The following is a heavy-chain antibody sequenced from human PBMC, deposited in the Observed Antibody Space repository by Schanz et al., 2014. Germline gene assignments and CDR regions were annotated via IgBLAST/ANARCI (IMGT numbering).Heavy chain of an antibody. CDR2: ISGSGGST. Sequence: EVQLLESGGGLVQPGGSLRLSCAASGFTFSSYAMSWVRQAPGKGLEWVSAISGSGGSTYYADSVKGRCTISRDNTKNTLYLQMNSLRAEDAAVYYCGKGRFGELSAFDIWGQGTLVTVSS. CDR3: GKGRFGELSAFDI. J-gene: IGHJ3*02. V-gene: IGHV3-23*01. CDR1: GFTFSSYA. D-gene: IGHD3-10*01.